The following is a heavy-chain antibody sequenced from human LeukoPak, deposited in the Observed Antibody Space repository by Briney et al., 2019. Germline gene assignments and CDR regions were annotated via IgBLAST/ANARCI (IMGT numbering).Heavy chain of an antibody. CDR2: TYYRSKWYD. Sequence: SQTLSLTCPISGDSVSSNSVTWNWIRQSPSRGLQWLGRTYYRSKWYDDYAVSVKSRITINPDTSKNQFSLQLNSVTPEDTAVYYCAREVDAVATTHYDYWGQGTLVTVSS. J-gene: IGHJ4*02. CDR1: GDSVSSNSVT. CDR3: AREVDAVATTHYDY. D-gene: IGHD5-12*01. V-gene: IGHV6-1*01.